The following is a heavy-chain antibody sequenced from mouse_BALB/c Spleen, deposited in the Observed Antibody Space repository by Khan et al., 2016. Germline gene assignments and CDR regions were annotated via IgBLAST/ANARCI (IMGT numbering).Heavy chain of an antibody. CDR2: IHPGGGGS. CDR1: GYTFTDYE. V-gene: IGHV1-15*01. D-gene: IGHD2-4*01. CDR3: AKGLRRGYYFDS. Sequence: QVRLQQSGAELVRPGASVKLSCKAVGYTFTDYEMHWVKQTPVHGLEWIGAIHPGGGGSAYSQKLKVRATLTADKSSSTAYMELSSLTSEDSAGYCCAKGLRRGYYFDSWGQGTTLTVSS. J-gene: IGHJ2*01.